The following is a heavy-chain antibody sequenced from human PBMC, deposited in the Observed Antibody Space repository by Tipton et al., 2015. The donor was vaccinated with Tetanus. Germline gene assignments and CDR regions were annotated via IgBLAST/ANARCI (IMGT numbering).Heavy chain of an antibody. CDR3: AGDPPQSGFAFAV. J-gene: IGHJ3*01. V-gene: IGHV3-33*01. CDR1: GITLSRYG. CDR2: TTEDGSNE. Sequence: SLRLSCAASGITLSRYGMHWVRQAPGKGLEWVAVTTEDGSNEYYADSVKGRFTISRDNSKNTLYLQMNSLRAEDTATYYCAGDPPQSGFAFAVWGQGTMVTVSS. D-gene: IGHD6-25*01.